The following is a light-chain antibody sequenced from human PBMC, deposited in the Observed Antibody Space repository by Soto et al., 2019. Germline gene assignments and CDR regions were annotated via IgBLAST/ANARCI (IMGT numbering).Light chain of an antibody. Sequence: EFVLTQSPGTLSLSPGERATLSCRASQNVSSSYLAWYQQKPGQAPRLLIYGASSSATGIPDRFSGSGSGIDFTLTISRLEPEDFAVYYCQQYGSSPFTFGPGTKVDIK. J-gene: IGKJ3*01. CDR3: QQYGSSPFT. CDR1: QNVSSSY. CDR2: GAS. V-gene: IGKV3-20*01.